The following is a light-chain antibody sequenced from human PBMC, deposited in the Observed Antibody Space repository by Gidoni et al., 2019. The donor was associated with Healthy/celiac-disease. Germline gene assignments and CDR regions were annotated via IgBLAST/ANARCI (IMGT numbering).Light chain of an antibody. J-gene: IGKJ2*01. CDR3: QQRSNWPYT. CDR2: DAS. CDR1: QSVSSY. V-gene: IGKV3-11*01. Sequence: EIVSTQSPATLSLSPGERATLSCSASQSVSSYLAWYPQKPGQAPRLLIYDASNRATGIPARFSGSGSGTDFTLTISSLEPEDFAVYYCQQRSNWPYTFGQGTKLEIK.